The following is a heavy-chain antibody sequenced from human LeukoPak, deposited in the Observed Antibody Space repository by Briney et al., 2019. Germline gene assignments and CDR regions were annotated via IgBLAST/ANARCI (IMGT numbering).Heavy chain of an antibody. J-gene: IGHJ5*02. CDR2: IYYSGST. Sequence: SETLSLTCTVSGVSISSYYWSWIRQPPGKGLEWIGYIYYSGSTNYNPSLKSRVTISVDTSKNQFSLKLSSVTAADTAVYYCARDQDWFAPWGQGTLVTVSS. CDR3: ARDQDWFAP. V-gene: IGHV4-59*01. CDR1: GVSISSYY.